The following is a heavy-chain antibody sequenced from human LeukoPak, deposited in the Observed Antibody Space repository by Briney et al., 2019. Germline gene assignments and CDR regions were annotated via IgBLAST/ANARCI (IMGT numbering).Heavy chain of an antibody. CDR2: INPNSGGT. V-gene: IGHV1-2*02. Sequence: ASVKVSCKVSGYTFTGYYMHWVRQAPGQGLEWMGWINPNSGGTNYAQKFQGRVTMTRDTSISTAYMELSRLRSDDTAVYYCARGTRITMIRGVPPLWYFDLWGRGTLVTVSS. CDR1: GYTFTGYY. CDR3: ARGTRITMIRGVPPLWYFDL. D-gene: IGHD3-10*01. J-gene: IGHJ2*01.